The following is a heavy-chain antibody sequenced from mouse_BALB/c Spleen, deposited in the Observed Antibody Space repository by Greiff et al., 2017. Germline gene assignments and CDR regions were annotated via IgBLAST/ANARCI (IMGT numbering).Heavy chain of an antibody. D-gene: IGHD2-14*01. J-gene: IGHJ2*01. Sequence: EVKLVESGPGLVKPSQSLSLTCSVTGYSITSGYYWNWIRQFPGNKLEWMGYISYDGSNNYNPSLKNRISITRDTSKNQFFLKLNSVTTEDTATYYCARAYYRYDEDYWGQGTTLTVSS. CDR1: GYSITSGYY. CDR3: ARAYYRYDEDY. V-gene: IGHV3-6*02. CDR2: ISYDGSN.